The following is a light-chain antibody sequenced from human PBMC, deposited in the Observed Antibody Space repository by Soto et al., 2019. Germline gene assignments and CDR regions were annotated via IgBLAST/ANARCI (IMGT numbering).Light chain of an antibody. CDR3: QQNYSYPLT. V-gene: IGKV1-8*01. CDR2: AAS. CDR1: QGISSY. J-gene: IGKJ4*01. Sequence: AIRMTQSPSSLSASTGDRVTITCRASQGISSYLAWYQQKPGKAPKLLIYAASTLQSGVPSRFSGSGSGTDFTLTISGLQSEDFATYYYQQNYSYPLTFGGGTKVEIK.